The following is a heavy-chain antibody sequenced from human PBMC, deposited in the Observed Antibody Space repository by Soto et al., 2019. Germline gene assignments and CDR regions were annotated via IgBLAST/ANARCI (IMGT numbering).Heavy chain of an antibody. CDR1: GYTFTAYY. D-gene: IGHD7-27*01. J-gene: IGHJ4*02. CDR2: INPKFGDT. Sequence: QVQLVQSGAEVKEPGDSVRVSCEASGYTFTAYYIHWVRQAPGQGLEWMGWINPKFGDTTYAQDFQGRVSMTRDMSISTVYMELSRLTSDDTAIYYCAIEVWGRGGYYLDSWGQGTLVTVSS. CDR3: AIEVWGRGGYYLDS. V-gene: IGHV1-2*02.